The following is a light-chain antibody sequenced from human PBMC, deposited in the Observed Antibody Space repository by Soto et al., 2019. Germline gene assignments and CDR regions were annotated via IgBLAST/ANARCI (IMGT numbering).Light chain of an antibody. CDR1: QSLVYSDGNTY. J-gene: IGKJ1*01. CDR2: KVS. V-gene: IGKV2-30*01. CDR3: MQGTHWPPT. Sequence: DVVMTQSPLSLPVTLGQPASISCRSSQSLVYSDGNTYLNWFQQRPGQSPRRLIYKVSNRDSGVPDRFSGSRSGTDSTLKISRVEAEDVGVYYCMQGTHWPPTFGQGTKVEIK.